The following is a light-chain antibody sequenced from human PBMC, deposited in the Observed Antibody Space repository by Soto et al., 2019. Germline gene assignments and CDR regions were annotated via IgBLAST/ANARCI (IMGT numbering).Light chain of an antibody. CDR3: QQRSSWPLT. CDR1: QSMSSY. V-gene: IGKV3-11*01. CDR2: DAS. Sequence: EIVLTQSPATLSLSPGERATLSCRASQSMSSYLAWYQQKPGQAPSLLIYDASKRATGIPARFSGSGSGTDFTLTISSLEPEDFAVYYCQQRSSWPLTFGGGTKVEIK. J-gene: IGKJ4*01.